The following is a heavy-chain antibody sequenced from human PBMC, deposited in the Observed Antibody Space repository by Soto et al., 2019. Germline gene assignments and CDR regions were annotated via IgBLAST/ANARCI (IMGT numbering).Heavy chain of an antibody. CDR3: ARNSATTSNYYYYMDV. CDR2: INSDGSST. Sequence: GGSLRLSCAASGFTFSSYWMHWVRQAPGKGLVWVSRINSDGSSTSYADSVKGRFTISRDNAKNTLYLQMNSLRAEDTAVYYCARNSATTSNYYYYMDVWGKGTTVTVSS. V-gene: IGHV3-74*01. CDR1: GFTFSSYW. J-gene: IGHJ6*03. D-gene: IGHD4-17*01.